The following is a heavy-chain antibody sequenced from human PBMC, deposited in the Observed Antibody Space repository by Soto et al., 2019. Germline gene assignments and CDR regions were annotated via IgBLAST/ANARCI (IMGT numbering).Heavy chain of an antibody. CDR1: GYTFSSYA. CDR2: INAGNGDT. J-gene: IGHJ6*02. CDR3: ARDIRRVHIWGDQCYGMDV. D-gene: IGHD3-10*01. V-gene: IGHV1-3*01. Sequence: QVQIVQSGAEVKKPGASVKVSCKASGYTFSSYAIHWVRQAPGQRLEWMGWINAGNGDTKYSQKLQGRVSITRDTAASAAYMELSSLRSEDTAVYYCARDIRRVHIWGDQCYGMDVWGQGTTVTVSS.